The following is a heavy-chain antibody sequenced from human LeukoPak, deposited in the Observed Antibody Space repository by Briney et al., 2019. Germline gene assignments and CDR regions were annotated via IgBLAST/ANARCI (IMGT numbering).Heavy chain of an antibody. CDR3: ARDPGYQYYYDSSGYYGLYAFDI. CDR2: INPNSGGT. Sequence: ASVKVSCKASGYTFTGYYMHWVRQAPGQGLEWMGWINPNSGGTNYAQKFQGRVTMTRDTSISTAYMELSRLRSDDTAVYYCARDPGYQYYYDSSGYYGLYAFDIWGQGTMVTVSS. J-gene: IGHJ3*02. D-gene: IGHD3-22*01. V-gene: IGHV1-2*02. CDR1: GYTFTGYY.